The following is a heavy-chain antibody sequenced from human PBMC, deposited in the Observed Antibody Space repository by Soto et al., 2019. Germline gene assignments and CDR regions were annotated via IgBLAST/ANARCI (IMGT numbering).Heavy chain of an antibody. CDR3: ARGYYYGVAGDSCYCYYGMDV. CDR1: GGTFSSYS. D-gene: IGHD3-10*01. V-gene: IGHV1-69*13. CDR2: IIPIFGTA. J-gene: IGHJ6*02. Sequence: GASVKVSCKASGGTFSSYSISWVRQAPGQGLEWMGGIIPIFGTANYAQKFQGRVTITADESTSTAYMELSSLRSEDTAVYYCARGYYYGVAGDSCYCYYGMDVWGQGTTVTVSS.